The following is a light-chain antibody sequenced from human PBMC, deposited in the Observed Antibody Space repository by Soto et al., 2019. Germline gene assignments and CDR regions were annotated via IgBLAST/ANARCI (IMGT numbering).Light chain of an antibody. CDR3: QQYGSSPK. J-gene: IGKJ1*01. CDR2: GAS. CDR1: QSVSSSY. Sequence: EIVLTQSPGTLSLSPGERATLSCRASQSVSSSYLAWYQQKPGQAPRLLIYGASSRATGIPDRFSGSGSGTDFTLTISRLEPEDFAVYYCQQYGSSPKFGQRTNVDI. V-gene: IGKV3-20*01.